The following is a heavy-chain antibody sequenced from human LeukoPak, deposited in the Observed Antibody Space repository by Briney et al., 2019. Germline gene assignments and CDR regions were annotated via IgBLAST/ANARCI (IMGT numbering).Heavy chain of an antibody. CDR1: GFTFSSYG. CDR3: AKDSCRDRWEWLLDY. V-gene: IGHV3-30*18. CDR2: ISYDGSNK. J-gene: IGHJ4*02. D-gene: IGHD3-3*01. Sequence: GRSLRLSCAASGFTFSSYGMHWVRQAPGKGLEWVAVISYDGSNKYYADSVKGRFTISRDNSKNTLYLQMNSLRAEDTAVYYCAKDSCRDRWEWLLDYWGREPWSSSPQ.